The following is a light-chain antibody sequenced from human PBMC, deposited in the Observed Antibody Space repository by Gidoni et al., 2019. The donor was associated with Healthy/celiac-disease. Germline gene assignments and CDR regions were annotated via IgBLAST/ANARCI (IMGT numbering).Light chain of an antibody. CDR2: KDS. V-gene: IGLV3-25*03. CDR1: ALPKQY. J-gene: IGLJ2*01. Sequence: SYELTQPPSVPVSPGQTARITCSGDALPKQYAYWYQQKPGQAPVLVIYKDSERPSGIPARFSGSSSGTTVTLTISGVQAEDEADYYCQSADSSGTYVVFGGGTKLTVL. CDR3: QSADSSGTYVV.